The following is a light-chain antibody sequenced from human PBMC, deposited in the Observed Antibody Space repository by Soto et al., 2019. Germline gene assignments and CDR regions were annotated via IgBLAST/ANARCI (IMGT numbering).Light chain of an antibody. CDR3: QQSYSTPSELT. CDR1: QSISSY. CDR2: AAS. V-gene: IGKV1-39*01. Sequence: DIQMTQSPSSLSASVGDRVTITCQASQSISSYLNWYQQKPGKAPKLLIYAASSLQSGVPSRFSGSGSGTDFTLTISSLQPEDFATYYCQQSYSTPSELTFGGGTKVDIK. J-gene: IGKJ4*01.